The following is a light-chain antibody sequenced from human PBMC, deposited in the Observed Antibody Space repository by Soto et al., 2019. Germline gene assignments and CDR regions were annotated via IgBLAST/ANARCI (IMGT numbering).Light chain of an antibody. CDR1: RSLLHSNGYNY. Sequence: DIVMTQSQLSLPVTPGEPASISCRSSRSLLHSNGYNYLDWYLQKPGQSPQLLIYLGSNRASGVPDRFSGSGSGTDFTLKISRVEAEDVGVYYCMQALQTPPWTFGQRSNV. CDR3: MQALQTPPWT. V-gene: IGKV2-28*01. J-gene: IGKJ1*01. CDR2: LGS.